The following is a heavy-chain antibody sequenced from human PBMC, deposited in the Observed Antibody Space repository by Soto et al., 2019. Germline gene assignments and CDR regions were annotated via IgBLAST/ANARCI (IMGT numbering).Heavy chain of an antibody. J-gene: IGHJ4*02. D-gene: IGHD2-8*02. CDR1: DGSFVDYY. Sequence: SETQCLTYAVVDGSFVDYYWTWIRQPSWTGLVWIGEINHSGSTNYNPSLKSRVTILVDTSKNQFSLKLTSVTASDTAVYYCARDKITGLFDYWGQGTLVTVSS. CDR2: INHSGST. V-gene: IGHV4-34*01. CDR3: ARDKITGLFDY.